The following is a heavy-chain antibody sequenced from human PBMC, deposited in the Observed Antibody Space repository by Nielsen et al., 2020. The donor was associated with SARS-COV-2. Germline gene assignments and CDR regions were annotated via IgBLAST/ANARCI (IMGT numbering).Heavy chain of an antibody. J-gene: IGHJ3*01. Sequence: GGSLRLSCAASGFTFNIYAMAWVRRAPGRGLQWVTGVSASGGSTYYTDSVKGRFSISRDNSKNTLFLQMHSLRGEDTALYYCAKDGVVRGDALDLWGQGTMVTVSS. CDR3: AKDGVVRGDALDL. CDR2: VSASGGST. D-gene: IGHD3-10*01. CDR1: GFTFNIYA. V-gene: IGHV3-23*01.